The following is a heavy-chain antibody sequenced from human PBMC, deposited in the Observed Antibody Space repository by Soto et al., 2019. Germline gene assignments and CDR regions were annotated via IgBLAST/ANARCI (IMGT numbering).Heavy chain of an antibody. Sequence: QITLKESGPTLVKPTQTLTLTCTFSGFSLSTSGVGVGWIRQPPGNALEWLALIYWDDDKRYSPSLKSSLTIPKDTTKNQLVLTMTNMDPVDTAKYYCSHSQHYGSRSYWGQGTLDSASS. D-gene: IGHD3-10*01. CDR2: IYWDDDK. CDR3: SHSQHYGSRSY. V-gene: IGHV2-5*02. J-gene: IGHJ4*02. CDR1: GFSLSTSGVG.